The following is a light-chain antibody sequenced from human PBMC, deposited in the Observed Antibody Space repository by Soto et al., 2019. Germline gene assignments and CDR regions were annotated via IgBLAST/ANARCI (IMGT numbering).Light chain of an antibody. CDR3: SSYAGSSNHVV. Sequence: QSALTQPPSASGSPGQSVTISCTGTKSDIGVYDFVSWYQHHPGKAPRLIIYEVVQRPSGVPDRFSGSKSGNAASLTVSGLQAEDEADYYCSSYAGSSNHVVFGGGTQLTVL. CDR2: EVV. CDR1: KSDIGVYDF. J-gene: IGLJ2*01. V-gene: IGLV2-8*01.